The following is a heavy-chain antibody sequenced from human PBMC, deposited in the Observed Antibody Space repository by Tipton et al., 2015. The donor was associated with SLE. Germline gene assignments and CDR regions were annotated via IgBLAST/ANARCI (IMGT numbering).Heavy chain of an antibody. CDR2: INHSGSI. D-gene: IGHD3-16*01. CDR1: GGSFSDYY. Sequence: TLSLTCAVYGGSFSDYYWSWIRQPPGKGLEWIGEINHSGSINYNTSLKSRVTISLGTSKNQLSLKLTSVTAADTAVYFCASRGGGGSHFDYWGQGTLVSVSS. CDR3: ASRGGGGSHFDY. J-gene: IGHJ4*02. V-gene: IGHV4-34*01.